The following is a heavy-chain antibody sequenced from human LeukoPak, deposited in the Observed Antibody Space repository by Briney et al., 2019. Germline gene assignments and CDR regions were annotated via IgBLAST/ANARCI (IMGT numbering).Heavy chain of an antibody. CDR3: ARGPPYSSGWHWGHPFAY. CDR2: INHSGST. Sequence: SETLSLTCAVYGGSFSGYYWSWIRQPPGKGLEWIGEINHSGSTNYNPSLKSRVTISVDKSKNQFSLKLSSVTAADTAVYYCARGPPYSSGWHWGHPFAYWGQGTLVTVSS. D-gene: IGHD6-19*01. V-gene: IGHV4-34*01. J-gene: IGHJ4*02. CDR1: GGSFSGYY.